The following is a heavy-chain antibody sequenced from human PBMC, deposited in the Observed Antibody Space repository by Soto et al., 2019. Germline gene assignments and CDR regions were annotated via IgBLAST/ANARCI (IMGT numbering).Heavy chain of an antibody. V-gene: IGHV3-30*03. D-gene: IGHD2-15*01. J-gene: IGHJ4*02. CDR3: AILGYCSGGGCYSGFDY. CDR1: GFTFSSYG. Sequence: QVQLVASGGGVVQPGRSLRLSGTGSGFTFSSYGMHWVRQAPGKGLEWVAVISYDGTNKYYADSAKGPFTISRDNSKNTLYLQMHSLRAEDTAVYCCAILGYCSGGGCYSGFDYWGQGTLVTVSS. CDR2: ISYDGTNK.